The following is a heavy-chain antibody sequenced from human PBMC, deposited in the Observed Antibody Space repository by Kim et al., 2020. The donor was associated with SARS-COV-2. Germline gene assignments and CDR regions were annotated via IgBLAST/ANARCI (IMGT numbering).Heavy chain of an antibody. CDR3: AKERMVRGNSGWVFDY. CDR2: ISYDGSNE. V-gene: IGHV3-30*18. J-gene: IGHJ4*02. CDR1: GFTFSSYG. Sequence: GGSLRLSCAGSGFTFSSYGMHWVRQAPGKRLEWVAVISYDGSNEYYADSVKGRFTISRDNSKNTLYLEMNSLRAEDTAVYYCAKERMVRGNSGWVFDYWGQGTLVTVSS. D-gene: IGHD3-10*01.